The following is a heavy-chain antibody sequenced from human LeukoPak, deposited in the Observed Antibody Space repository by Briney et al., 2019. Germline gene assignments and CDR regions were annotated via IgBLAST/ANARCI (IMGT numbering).Heavy chain of an antibody. D-gene: IGHD2-15*01. CDR1: GFTFSSYW. Sequence: GGSLRLSCAASGFTFSSYWMHWVRQAPGKGLVWVSRINSDGSSTSYADSVKGRFTISRDNAKNTLYLQMNSLRAEDTAVYYCASGYCSGGSCYLVYFQHWGQGTLVTVSS. J-gene: IGHJ1*01. CDR2: INSDGSST. V-gene: IGHV3-74*01. CDR3: ASGYCSGGSCYLVYFQH.